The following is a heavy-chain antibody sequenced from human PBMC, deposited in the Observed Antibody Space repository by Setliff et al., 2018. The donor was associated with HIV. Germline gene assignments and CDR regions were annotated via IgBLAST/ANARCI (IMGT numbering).Heavy chain of an antibody. Sequence: GGSLRLSCAASGFFFSTYWMNWVRQAPGKGPQWVARIVSDGSGTSHADAVKGRFTISRDNAKNTLFLQMNSLRAEDSAMYYCATNRRDCYSASCPLTSWSQGSLVTVSS. CDR1: GFFFSTYW. J-gene: IGHJ4*02. CDR3: ATNRRDCYSASCPLTS. V-gene: IGHV3-74*01. D-gene: IGHD2-2*01. CDR2: IVSDGSGT.